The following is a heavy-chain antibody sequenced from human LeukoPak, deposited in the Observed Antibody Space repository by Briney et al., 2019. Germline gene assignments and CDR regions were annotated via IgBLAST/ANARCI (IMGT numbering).Heavy chain of an antibody. CDR3: ARSTLLWGALCYFDY. CDR2: IYYSGST. Sequence: KPSETLSLTCTVSGGSISSYYWSWIRQPPGKGLEWIGYIYYSGSTNYNPSLKSRVTISVDTSKNQFSLKLSSVTAADTAVYYCARSTLLWGALCYFDYWGQGTLVTVSS. V-gene: IGHV4-59*01. CDR1: GGSISSYY. D-gene: IGHD1-26*01. J-gene: IGHJ4*02.